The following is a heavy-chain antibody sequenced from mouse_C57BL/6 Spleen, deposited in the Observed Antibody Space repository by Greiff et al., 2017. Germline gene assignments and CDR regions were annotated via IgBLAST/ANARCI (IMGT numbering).Heavy chain of an antibody. CDR3: ARGGGYYDFYY. CDR1: GYSFTGYY. Sequence: EVQLQQSGPELVKPGASVKISCKASGYSFTGYYMNWVKQSPEKSLEWIGEINPSTGGTTYNQKFKAKATLTVDKSSSTAYMQLKSLTSDDSAVYYCARGGGYYDFYYWGQSTTLTVSS. CDR2: INPSTGGT. J-gene: IGHJ2*01. V-gene: IGHV1-42*01. D-gene: IGHD2-3*01.